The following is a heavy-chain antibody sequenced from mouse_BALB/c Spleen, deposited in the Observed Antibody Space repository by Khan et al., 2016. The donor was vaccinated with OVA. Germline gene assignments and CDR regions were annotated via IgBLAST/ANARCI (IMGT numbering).Heavy chain of an antibody. CDR2: IDPTTGYT. J-gene: IGHJ3*01. CDR3: TSHGSTWTWFGY. Sequence: QVPLQQSGAELAKPGASVKMSCKASGYTFTNYWMHWVKQWPGQGLEWIGYIDPTTGYTEYNQKFKDMATLTADKSSSTAYMQLSSLTSEDSAVYYCTSHGSTWTWFGYWGQGTLVTVSA. D-gene: IGHD1-1*01. CDR1: GYTFTNYW. V-gene: IGHV1-7*01.